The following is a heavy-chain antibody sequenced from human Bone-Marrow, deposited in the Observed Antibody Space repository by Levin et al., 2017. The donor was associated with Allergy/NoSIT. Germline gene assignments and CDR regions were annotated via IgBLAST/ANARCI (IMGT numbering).Heavy chain of an antibody. CDR1: GGSINSDY. D-gene: IGHD2-8*02. V-gene: IGHV4-59*01. Sequence: SETLSLTCIVSGGSINSDYWSWIRQPPGKGLEWIGYLSHNGRSNYNPSLKSRVTISLDTSKTQFSLRLSSVTAADTAVYYCARDLLLAATPYYFYYMDVWGKGTTVTVSS. J-gene: IGHJ6*03. CDR3: ARDLLLAATPYYFYYMDV. CDR2: LSHNGRS.